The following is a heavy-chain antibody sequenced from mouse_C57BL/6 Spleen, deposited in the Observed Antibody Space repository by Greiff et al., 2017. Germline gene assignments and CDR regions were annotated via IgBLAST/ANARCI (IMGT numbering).Heavy chain of an antibody. Sequence: EVKLVESEGGLVQPGSSMKLSCTASGFTFSDYYMAWVRQVPEKGLEWVANINYDGSSTYYLDSLKSRFIISRDNAKNILYLQMSSLKSEDTATYYCARPCYYGSSYYWYFDVWGTGTTVTVSS. CDR3: ARPCYYGSSYYWYFDV. CDR2: INYDGSST. CDR1: GFTFSDYY. J-gene: IGHJ1*03. D-gene: IGHD1-1*01. V-gene: IGHV5-16*01.